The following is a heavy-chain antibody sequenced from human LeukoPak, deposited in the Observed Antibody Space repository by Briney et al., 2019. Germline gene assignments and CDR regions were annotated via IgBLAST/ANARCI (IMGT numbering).Heavy chain of an antibody. Sequence: GESLKISCKVSGYSFTSYCIGWGRQMPGKGLGWMGIIYPGDSGPTYSPSFQGQVTISVDKSINTAYLQWRSLQASDTAMYYCGMSGDRVPLQDDVFDVWGQGTMVTVST. V-gene: IGHV5-51*01. CDR2: IYPGDSGP. J-gene: IGHJ3*01. D-gene: IGHD1-26*01. CDR1: GYSFTSYC. CDR3: GMSGDRVPLQDDVFDV.